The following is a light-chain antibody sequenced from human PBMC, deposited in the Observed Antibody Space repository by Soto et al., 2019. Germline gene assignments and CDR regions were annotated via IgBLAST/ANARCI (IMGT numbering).Light chain of an antibody. CDR2: GAS. J-gene: IGKJ3*01. Sequence: EIVLTQSPGSLSLSPRERATLSCRASQSVSSNHLAWYQQKPGQAPRLLIYGASRRATGIPDRFSGSGSGTEFTLTISRLEPEDFAVYYCQQYGSSTYTFGPGTKVDIK. CDR1: QSVSSNH. CDR3: QQYGSSTYT. V-gene: IGKV3-20*01.